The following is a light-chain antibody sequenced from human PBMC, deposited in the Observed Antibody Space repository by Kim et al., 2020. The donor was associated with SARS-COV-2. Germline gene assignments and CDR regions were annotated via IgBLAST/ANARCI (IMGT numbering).Light chain of an antibody. J-gene: IGKJ5*01. CDR2: AAS. CDR3: QQLEYYPIL. Sequence: QLTQSPSSLSASVGDRVTITCRASQGIGSYLAWYQQKPGKAPKLLIYAASTLQSGVPSRFSGSGSETDFTLTITSLQPEDFATYYYQQLEYYPILIVQGTRMAIK. CDR1: QGIGSY. V-gene: IGKV1-9*01.